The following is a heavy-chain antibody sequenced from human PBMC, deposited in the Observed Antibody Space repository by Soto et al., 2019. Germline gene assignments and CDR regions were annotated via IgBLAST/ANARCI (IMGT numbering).Heavy chain of an antibody. Sequence: QVQLVQSGAEVKKPGASLMVSCKASGYTFTSYGITWVRQAPGQGLEWMGWISTYNGYTDYAQQLQGRVTMTRDTSTSTAYMELRSQRADDTAVYYCVSGSDFDYWGQGPLVTVSS. J-gene: IGHJ4*02. V-gene: IGHV1-18*01. CDR1: GYTFTSYG. CDR2: ISTYNGYT. CDR3: VSGSDFDY.